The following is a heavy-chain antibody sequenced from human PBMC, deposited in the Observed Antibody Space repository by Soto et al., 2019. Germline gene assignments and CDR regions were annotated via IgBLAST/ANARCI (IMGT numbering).Heavy chain of an antibody. CDR3: ARAQPFEFHNWFDP. J-gene: IGHJ5*02. Sequence: QVQLQESGPGLVKTSETLFLTCTVTGASISSYYWSWIRQPPGKGLEWIGHISYSGSTNYNPSVMGRATVSVDRSTNQFSLKLSSVTAADTAVYYCARAQPFEFHNWFDPWGQGTLVSVSS. V-gene: IGHV4-59*01. D-gene: IGHD2-2*01. CDR1: GASISSYY. CDR2: ISYSGST.